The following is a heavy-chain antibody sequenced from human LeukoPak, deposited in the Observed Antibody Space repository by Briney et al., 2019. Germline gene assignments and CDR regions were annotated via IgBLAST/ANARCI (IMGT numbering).Heavy chain of an antibody. CDR2: INPNSGGT. J-gene: IGHJ6*03. D-gene: IGHD6-13*01. CDR1: GYTFTCYY. Sequence: ASVKVSCKASGYTFTCYYMHWVRQAPGQGLEWMGWINPNSGGTNYAQKFQGRVTMTRDTSISTAYMELSRLRSDDTAVYYCARGGTSWCSSSSRNSAYYYYYMDVWGKGTTVTISS. V-gene: IGHV1-2*02. CDR3: ARGGTSWCSSSSRNSAYYYYYMDV.